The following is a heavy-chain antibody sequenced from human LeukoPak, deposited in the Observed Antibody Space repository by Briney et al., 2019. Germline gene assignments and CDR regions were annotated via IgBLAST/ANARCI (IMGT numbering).Heavy chain of an antibody. Sequence: SETLSLTCTVYGGSFSGYSWSWIRQPPGKGLEWIGEINHSGSTNFNPSLKSRVTISVDTSKNQLSLKLSSVTAADTAVYYCARHFKGFWSGYYGNWFDPWGQGTLVTVSS. CDR2: INHSGST. CDR3: ARHFKGFWSGYYGNWFDP. J-gene: IGHJ5*02. V-gene: IGHV4-34*01. D-gene: IGHD3-3*01. CDR1: GGSFSGYS.